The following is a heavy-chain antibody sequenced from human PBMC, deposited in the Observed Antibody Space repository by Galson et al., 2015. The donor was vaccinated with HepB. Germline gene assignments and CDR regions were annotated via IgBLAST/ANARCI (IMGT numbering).Heavy chain of an antibody. CDR2: ISGSGRTT. Sequence: SLRLSCAVSGLTFNNFAMTWVRQAPGKGLEWVSTISGSGRTTYYATSVKGRFTVSRDDSKNTLYLHMSSLRAEDTAVYYWAKGEPMILVLIVRYLDDWGQGTLVTVSS. V-gene: IGHV3-23*01. J-gene: IGHJ4*02. CDR1: GLTFNNFA. CDR3: AKGEPMILVLIVRYLDD. D-gene: IGHD3-22*01.